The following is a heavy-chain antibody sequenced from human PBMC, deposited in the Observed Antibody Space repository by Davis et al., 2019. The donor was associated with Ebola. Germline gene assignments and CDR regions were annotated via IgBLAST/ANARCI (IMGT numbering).Heavy chain of an antibody. CDR2: ISPDGSRT. CDR1: GIILRSYW. V-gene: IGHV3-74*01. D-gene: IGHD3-3*01. CDR3: AKDFGGPVDN. J-gene: IGHJ4*02. Sequence: PGGSLRLSCAGSGIILRSYWMHWVRQAPGKGLVWVSRISPDGSRTDYADSVKGRFSISRDTAKNTLFLQMNSLRVEDTAVYYCAKDFGGPVDNWGQGTLVTVSS.